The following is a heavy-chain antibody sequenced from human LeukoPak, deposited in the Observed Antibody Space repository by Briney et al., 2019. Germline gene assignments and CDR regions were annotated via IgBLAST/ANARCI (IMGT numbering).Heavy chain of an antibody. CDR2: INPNSGGT. CDR3: ARDRSMWRRGPQYYFDY. CDR1: GYTLTELS. J-gene: IGHJ4*02. Sequence: GASVKVSCKVSGYTLTELSMHWVRQAPGKGLEWMGWINPNSGGTNYAQKFQGRVTMTRDTSISTAYMELSRLRSDDTAVYYCARDRSMWRRGPQYYFDYWGQGTLVTVSS. V-gene: IGHV1-2*02. D-gene: IGHD5-12*01.